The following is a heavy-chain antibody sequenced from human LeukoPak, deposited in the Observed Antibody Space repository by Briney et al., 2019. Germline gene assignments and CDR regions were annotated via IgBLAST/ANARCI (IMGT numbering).Heavy chain of an antibody. CDR1: GFTFSSYW. J-gene: IGHJ4*02. CDR2: IWYDGSNK. Sequence: PGGSLRLSCAASGFTFSSYWMHWVRQAPGKGLVWVAVIWYDGSNKYYADSVKGRFTISRDNAKNSLYLQMNSLRAEDTAVYYCAREIPSGYFDYWGQGTLVTVSS. D-gene: IGHD2-21*01. V-gene: IGHV3-33*08. CDR3: AREIPSGYFDY.